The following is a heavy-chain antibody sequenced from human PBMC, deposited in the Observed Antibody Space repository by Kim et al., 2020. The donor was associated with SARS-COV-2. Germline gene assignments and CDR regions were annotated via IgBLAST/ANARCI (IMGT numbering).Heavy chain of an antibody. Sequence: GGSLRLSCAASGFTFSSYGMHWVRQAPGKGLEWVAVISYDGSNKYYADSVKGRFTISRDNSKNTLYLQMNSLRAEDTAVYYCAKDRGGGSSKALDAFDIWGQGTMVTVSS. J-gene: IGHJ3*02. CDR2: ISYDGSNK. V-gene: IGHV3-30*18. CDR3: AKDRGGGSSKALDAFDI. CDR1: GFTFSSYG. D-gene: IGHD2-15*01.